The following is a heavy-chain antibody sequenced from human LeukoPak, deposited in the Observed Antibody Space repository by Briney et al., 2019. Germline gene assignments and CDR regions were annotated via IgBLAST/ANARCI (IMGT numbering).Heavy chain of an antibody. CDR2: ISNTGSTI. D-gene: IGHD6-6*01. V-gene: IGHV3-11*04. CDR1: EFTFSDFH. CDR3: AREGSRSSVYFDY. J-gene: IGHJ4*02. Sequence: GGSLRLSCAASEFTFSDFHMNWIRQGPGKGLEWISHISNTGSTIYYADSVKGRFTISRDDAKNSLYLQVKSLRVEDTGVSYCAREGSRSSVYFDYCGQGTLVTVSS.